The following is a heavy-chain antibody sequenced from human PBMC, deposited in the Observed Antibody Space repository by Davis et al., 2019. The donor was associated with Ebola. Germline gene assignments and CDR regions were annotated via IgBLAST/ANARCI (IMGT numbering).Heavy chain of an antibody. CDR2: ISGSGGST. D-gene: IGHD5-24*01. Sequence: GESLKISCAASGFTFRRQWMSWVRQAPGKGLEWVSAISGSGGSTYYADSVKGRFTISRDNSKNTLYLQMNSLRAEDTAVYYCAKTGRQRWLRPDYWGQGTLVTVSS. CDR3: AKTGRQRWLRPDY. V-gene: IGHV3-23*01. CDR1: GFTFRRQW. J-gene: IGHJ4*02.